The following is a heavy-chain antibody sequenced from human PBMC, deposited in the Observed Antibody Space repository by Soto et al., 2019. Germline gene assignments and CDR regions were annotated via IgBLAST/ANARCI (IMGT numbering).Heavy chain of an antibody. CDR1: GFTFSSYG. CDR2: ISDSGGRT. D-gene: IGHD3-10*01. Sequence: GGSLRLSCAASGFTFSSYGMTWVRQAPGKGLEWVSSISDSGGRTKYADSVKGRFTISRDNSKNTLDLQMSSLRAEDTAIYYCTNLRLGPPSGYWGQGTLVTVSS. CDR3: TNLRLGPPSGY. J-gene: IGHJ4*02. V-gene: IGHV3-23*01.